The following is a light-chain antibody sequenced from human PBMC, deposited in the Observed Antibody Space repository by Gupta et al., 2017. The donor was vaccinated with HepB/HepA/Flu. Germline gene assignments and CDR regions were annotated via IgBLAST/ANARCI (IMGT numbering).Light chain of an antibody. V-gene: IGKV1-9*01. CDR2: AAS. CDR1: QGISNY. Sequence: DIRLPQSPSFLLQSLGDRVTITCRASQGISNYLAWYQQKPGEAPKLLIYAASTLQSGVPSRFSGSGSGTDFTLTISSLQPEDFATYFCLQLNSYPLTFGGGTKVEI. J-gene: IGKJ4*01. CDR3: LQLNSYPLT.